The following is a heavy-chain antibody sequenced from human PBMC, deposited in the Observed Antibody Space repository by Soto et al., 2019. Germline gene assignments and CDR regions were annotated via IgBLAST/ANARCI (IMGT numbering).Heavy chain of an antibody. D-gene: IGHD6-25*01. CDR2: ISGSGAIT. CDR1: GFPFSSYA. CDR3: AKSISAAALDAVDF. J-gene: IGHJ3*01. V-gene: IGHV3-23*01. Sequence: EVQLLESGGDLVQPGGSLRLSCAGSGFPFSSYAVSWVRQAPGKGLEWVSSISGSGAITSYVDSVKGRFTISRDNSKNTLFLRMNSLRADDTALYYCAKSISAAALDAVDFWGQGTMVTVSS.